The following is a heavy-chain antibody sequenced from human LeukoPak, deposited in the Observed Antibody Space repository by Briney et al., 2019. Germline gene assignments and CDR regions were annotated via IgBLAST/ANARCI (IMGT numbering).Heavy chain of an antibody. J-gene: IGHJ4*02. D-gene: IGHD6-13*01. CDR2: INPNSGGT. Sequence: ASVRVSCKASGYTFTGYYMHWVRQAPGQGLEWMGWINPNSGGTNYAQKFQGRVTMTRDTSISTAYMELSRLRSDDTAVYYCARGEDSSWDPYFDYWGQGTLVTVSS. V-gene: IGHV1-2*02. CDR1: GYTFTGYY. CDR3: ARGEDSSWDPYFDY.